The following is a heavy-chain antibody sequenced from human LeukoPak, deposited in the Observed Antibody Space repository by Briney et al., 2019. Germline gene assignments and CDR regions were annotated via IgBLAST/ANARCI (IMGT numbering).Heavy chain of an antibody. V-gene: IGHV3-48*01. CDR2: ISSSGSTI. Sequence: PGGSLRLSCAASGFTFGSFWMNWVRQAPGKGLEWVSYISSSGSTIYYADSVKGRFTISRDNAKKSLYMQMNSLRAEDTAVYYCVRVGGAFDLWGQGTRVSVSS. CDR3: VRVGGAFDL. CDR1: GFTFGSFW. D-gene: IGHD3-16*01. J-gene: IGHJ3*01.